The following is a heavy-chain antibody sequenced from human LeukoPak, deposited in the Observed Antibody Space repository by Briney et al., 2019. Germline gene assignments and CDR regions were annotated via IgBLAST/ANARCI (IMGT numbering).Heavy chain of an antibody. CDR2: ISVSGSST. D-gene: IGHD3-10*01. J-gene: IGHJ4*02. Sequence: GGSLRLSCAASGFTFSSYGMSWVRQAPGEGLEWVSGISVSGSSTYYAESVRGRFTISRDNSKNTLYLQMNSLRAEDTAVYYCAKDTYYYGSGTQGEFDYWGQGTLVTVSS. CDR3: AKDTYYYGSGTQGEFDY. V-gene: IGHV3-23*01. CDR1: GFTFSSYG.